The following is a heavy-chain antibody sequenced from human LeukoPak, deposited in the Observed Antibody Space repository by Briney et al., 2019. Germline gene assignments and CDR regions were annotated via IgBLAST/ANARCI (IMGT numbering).Heavy chain of an antibody. CDR2: ISSSSSYI. CDR1: GFTFSSYS. D-gene: IGHD6-19*01. J-gene: IGHJ4*02. CDR3: ARDSGYSSAEDY. V-gene: IGHV3-21*01. Sequence: PGGSLRLSCAASGFTFSSYSMNWVRQAPGKGPEWVSSISSSSSYIYYADSVKGRFTISRDNAKNSLYLQMNSLRAEDTAVYYCARDSGYSSAEDYWGQGTLVTVSS.